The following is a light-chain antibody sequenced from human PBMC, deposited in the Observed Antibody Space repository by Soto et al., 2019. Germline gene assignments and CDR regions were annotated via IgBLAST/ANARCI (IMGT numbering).Light chain of an antibody. V-gene: IGKV1-39*01. CDR2: AAS. CDR1: QSISTY. CDR3: QQSYPTPLT. J-gene: IGKJ4*01. Sequence: DIQMAQSPSSLSASVGDRVTITCRASQSISTYLNWYQQKPGKAHKLLISAASSLQSRVPSRFRGSGSVTDFTLTISSLQAEDSATYHCQQSYPTPLTFGGGTKVEIK.